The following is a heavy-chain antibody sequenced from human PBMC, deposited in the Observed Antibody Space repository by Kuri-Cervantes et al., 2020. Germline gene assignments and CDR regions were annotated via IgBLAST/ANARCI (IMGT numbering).Heavy chain of an antibody. V-gene: IGHV3-74*01. J-gene: IGHJ4*02. CDR3: AKNWGTGVPAYDS. D-gene: IGHD3-16*01. Sequence: GESLKISCAASGFIFTNYWMHWVRQVPGKGLMWVSRINGDGSSSIYADSVKGRFTISRDNSKNTLHLQMNSLRAEDTAVYYCAKNWGTGVPAYDSWGQGTLVTVSS. CDR1: GFIFTNYW. CDR2: INGDGSSS.